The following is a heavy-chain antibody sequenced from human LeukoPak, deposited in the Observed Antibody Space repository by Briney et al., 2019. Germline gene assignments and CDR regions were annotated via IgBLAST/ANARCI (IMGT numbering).Heavy chain of an antibody. V-gene: IGHV3-20*04. CDR3: ARAYTNTRHYYYYYMDV. J-gene: IGHJ6*03. CDR1: GFTFDDYG. CDR2: ITWDSETT. Sequence: GGSLRLSCAASGFTFDDYGRSWVRQGPGKGLEWVCGITWDSETTGYADSVKGRYTISRDNAKNYLYLQMNSLRAEDTALYYCARAYTNTRHYYYYYMDVWGKGTTVTVSS. D-gene: IGHD2-2*02.